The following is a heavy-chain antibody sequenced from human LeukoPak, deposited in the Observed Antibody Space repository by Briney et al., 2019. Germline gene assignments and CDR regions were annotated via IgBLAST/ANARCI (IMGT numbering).Heavy chain of an antibody. CDR1: GFTFSSYS. CDR3: AELGITMIGGV. CDR2: ISGISSYI. D-gene: IGHD3-10*02. Sequence: GSLRLSCAASGFTFSSYSMNWVRQAPGKGLEWVSSISGISSYIYYADSVKGRFTMSRDNAKNSLYLQMNSLRAEDTAVYYCAELGITMIGGVWGKGTTVTISS. J-gene: IGHJ6*04. V-gene: IGHV3-21*01.